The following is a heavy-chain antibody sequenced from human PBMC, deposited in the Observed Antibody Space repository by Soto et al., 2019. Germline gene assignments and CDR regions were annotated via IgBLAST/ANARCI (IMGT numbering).Heavy chain of an antibody. D-gene: IGHD1-1*01. CDR1: GFTFSSYS. Sequence: EVQLVESGGGLVQPGGSLRLSCAASGFTFSSYSMNWVRQAPGKGLEWVSYISSSSSTIYYADSVKGRFTISRDNAKNSLYLQMNSLRAEDTAVYYCASIRINWYAFDIWGKGTMVTVSS. V-gene: IGHV3-48*01. J-gene: IGHJ3*02. CDR3: ASIRINWYAFDI. CDR2: ISSSSSTI.